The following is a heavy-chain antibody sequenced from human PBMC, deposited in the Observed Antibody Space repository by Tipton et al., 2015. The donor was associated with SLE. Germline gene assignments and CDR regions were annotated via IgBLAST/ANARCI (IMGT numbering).Heavy chain of an antibody. D-gene: IGHD3-9*01. J-gene: IGHJ3*02. CDR2: ISNSGSTI. Sequence: GSLRLSCAVPGFPFSDYYMSWFRQAPGKGLEWVSYISNSGSTIYYADSMKGRFTISRDNANNSLYLQMDSLSVEDTAVFYCVRGGAWFHAFDIWGQGTMVTVSS. CDR1: GFPFSDYY. CDR3: VRGGAWFHAFDI. V-gene: IGHV3-11*04.